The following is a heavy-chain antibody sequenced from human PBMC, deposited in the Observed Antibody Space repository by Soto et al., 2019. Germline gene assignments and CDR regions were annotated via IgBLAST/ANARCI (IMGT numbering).Heavy chain of an antibody. CDR3: ARTYGGYYDY. CDR1: GGSISSYY. CDR2: IYYSGST. V-gene: IGHV4-59*01. D-gene: IGHD2-8*01. Sequence: QVQLQESGPGLVKPSETLSLTCTVSGGSISSYYWSWIRQPPGKGLEWIGYIYYSGSTNYNPSLKSRVTITVDTSKNQFALKLRAVTAADTAVYYCARTYGGYYDYWGQGTLVTVSS. J-gene: IGHJ4*02.